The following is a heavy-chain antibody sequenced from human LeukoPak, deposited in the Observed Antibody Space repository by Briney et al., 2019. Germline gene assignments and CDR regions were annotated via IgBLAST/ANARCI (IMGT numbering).Heavy chain of an antibody. Sequence: SQTLSLTCAVSGGSISSGGYSWSWIRQPPGKGLEWIGYIYHSGSTYYNPSLKSRVTISVDRSKNQFSLKLSSVTAADTAVYYCARANYDSSGHGWFDPWGQGTLVTVSS. CDR3: ARANYDSSGHGWFDP. J-gene: IGHJ5*02. D-gene: IGHD3-22*01. CDR2: IYHSGST. CDR1: GGSISSGGYS. V-gene: IGHV4-30-2*01.